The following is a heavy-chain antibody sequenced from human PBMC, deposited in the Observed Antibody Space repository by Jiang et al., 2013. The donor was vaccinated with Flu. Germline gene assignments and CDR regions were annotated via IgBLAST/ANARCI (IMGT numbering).Heavy chain of an antibody. CDR1: GESVSSNSAA. D-gene: IGHD6-19*01. V-gene: IGHV6-1*01. CDR3: AREVAGTTCFDY. Sequence: QTLSLTCAISGESVSSNSAAWNWIRQSPARGLEWLGRTYYRSKWYNDYVISVKSRITIEPDTSKNQVSLQLNSVTSEDTAVYYCAREVAGTTCFDYWSQGTLVTVSS. CDR2: TYYRSKWYN. J-gene: IGHJ4*02.